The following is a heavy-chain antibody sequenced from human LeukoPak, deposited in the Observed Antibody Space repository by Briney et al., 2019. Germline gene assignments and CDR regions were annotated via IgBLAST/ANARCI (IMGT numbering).Heavy chain of an antibody. V-gene: IGHV4-4*07. CDR3: ARDVVAAAGTWDY. J-gene: IGHJ4*02. CDR2: IYTSGST. CDR1: GYSISSGYY. Sequence: RASETLSLTCSVSGYSISSGYYWDWIRQPAGKGLEWIGRIYTSGSTNYNPSLKSRVTMSVDTSKNQFSLKLSSVTAADTAVYYCARDVVAAAGTWDYWGQGTLVTVSS. D-gene: IGHD6-13*01.